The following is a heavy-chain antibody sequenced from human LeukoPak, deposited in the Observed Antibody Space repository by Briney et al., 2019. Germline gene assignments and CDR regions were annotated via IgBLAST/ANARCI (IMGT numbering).Heavy chain of an antibody. D-gene: IGHD4-23*01. CDR3: ARDLGNDDYGGNPLFGD. Sequence: ASVKVSCKASGYTFTSYGISWVRQAPGQGLEWMGWISAYNGNTNYAQKLQGRVTMTTDTSTSTAYMELRSLRSDDTAVYYCARDLGNDDYGGNPLFGDWGQGTLVTVSS. CDR2: ISAYNGNT. CDR1: GYTFTSYG. V-gene: IGHV1-18*01. J-gene: IGHJ4*02.